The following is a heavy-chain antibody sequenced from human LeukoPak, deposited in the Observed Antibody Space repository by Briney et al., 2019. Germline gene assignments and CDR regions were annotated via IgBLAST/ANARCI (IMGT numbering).Heavy chain of an antibody. Sequence: QPGGSLRLSCAASGFTFSSYAMHWVRQAPGKGLEYVSAISSNGGSTYYANSVKGRFTISRDNSKNTLCLQMGSLRAEDMAVYYCAREGRFRAYYYYCMDVWGKGTTVTVSS. J-gene: IGHJ6*03. CDR2: ISSNGGST. CDR1: GFTFSSYA. D-gene: IGHD3-10*01. CDR3: AREGRFRAYYYYCMDV. V-gene: IGHV3-64*01.